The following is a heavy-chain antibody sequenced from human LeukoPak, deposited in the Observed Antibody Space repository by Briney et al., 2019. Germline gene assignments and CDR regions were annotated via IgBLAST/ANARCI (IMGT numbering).Heavy chain of an antibody. CDR2: ISSSSTI. Sequence: GGSLRLSCAASGFTFSSYSMNWVRQAPGKGLEWVSYISSSSTIYYADSVKGRFTISRDNSKNTLYLQMNSLRAEDTAVYYCAKLPIVGPPGWGQGTLVTVSS. J-gene: IGHJ4*02. V-gene: IGHV3-48*01. CDR1: GFTFSSYS. CDR3: AKLPIVGPPG. D-gene: IGHD1-26*01.